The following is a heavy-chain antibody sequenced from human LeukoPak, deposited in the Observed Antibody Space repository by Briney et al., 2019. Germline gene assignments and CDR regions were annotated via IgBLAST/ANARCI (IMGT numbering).Heavy chain of an antibody. Sequence: ASVKVSCKASGYTFTSYDINWVRQATGQGLEWMGWMNPNSGNTGYAQKFQGRVTMTRNTSISTAYMELSSLRSEDTAIYYCARAMVRGLSNPVDYWGQGNLVTVSS. CDR1: GYTFTSYD. V-gene: IGHV1-8*01. D-gene: IGHD3-10*01. J-gene: IGHJ4*02. CDR3: ARAMVRGLSNPVDY. CDR2: MNPNSGNT.